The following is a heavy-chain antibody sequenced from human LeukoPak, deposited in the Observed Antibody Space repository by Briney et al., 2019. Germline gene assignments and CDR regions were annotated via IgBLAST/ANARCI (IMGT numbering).Heavy chain of an antibody. D-gene: IGHD3-16*01. CDR1: GFTFSSYA. V-gene: IGHV3-23*01. J-gene: IGHJ4*02. CDR3: AKGYYDYVWGSYYFDY. CDR2: ISGSGGST. Sequence: SGGSLRLSCAASGFTFSSYAMSWVRQAPGKGLEWVSAISGSGGSTYYADSVKGRFTISRDNSKNTLYLQMNSLRAEDTAVYYCAKGYYDYVWGSYYFDYWGQGTLVTVS.